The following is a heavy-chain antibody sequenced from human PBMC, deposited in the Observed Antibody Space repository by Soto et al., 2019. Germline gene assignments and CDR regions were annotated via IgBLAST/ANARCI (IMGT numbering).Heavy chain of an antibody. Sequence: KPSETLSLTCTVSGGSISSSSYYWGWIRQPPGKGLEWIGSIYYSGSTYYNPSLKSRVTISVDTSKNQFSLKLSSVTAADTAVYYCARHAYYYDSSGYYFFDYWGQGTLVTVSS. J-gene: IGHJ4*02. CDR3: ARHAYYYDSSGYYFFDY. V-gene: IGHV4-39*01. CDR2: IYYSGST. D-gene: IGHD3-22*01. CDR1: GGSISSSSYY.